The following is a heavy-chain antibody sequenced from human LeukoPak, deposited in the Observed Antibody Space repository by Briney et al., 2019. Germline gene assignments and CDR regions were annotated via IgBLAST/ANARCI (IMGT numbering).Heavy chain of an antibody. Sequence: PSETLSLTCAVYGGSFSGYYWSWIRQPPGKGLEWIGEINHSGSTNYNPSLKSRVTISVDTSKNQFSLKLSSVTAADTAVYYCARHRGGRGYSGYAIDYWGQGTLVTVSS. D-gene: IGHD5-12*01. CDR3: ARHRGGRGYSGYAIDY. V-gene: IGHV4-34*01. J-gene: IGHJ4*02. CDR1: GGSFSGYY. CDR2: INHSGST.